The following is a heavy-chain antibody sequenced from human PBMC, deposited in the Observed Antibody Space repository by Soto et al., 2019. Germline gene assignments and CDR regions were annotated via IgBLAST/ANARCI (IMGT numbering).Heavy chain of an antibody. J-gene: IGHJ4*02. CDR2: IHPDGGHT. CDR1: GYTFTNYY. CDR3: ARGDNDY. Sequence: QVQLVQSGAEVKKPGASVKVSCKASGYTFTNYYVQWVRQAPGQGLEWLGVIHPDGGHTTYSQKFQDRVTMTRETFTSTIHMELSSLRSEDTAVYYCARGDNDYWGQGTLVTVSS. V-gene: IGHV1-46*01.